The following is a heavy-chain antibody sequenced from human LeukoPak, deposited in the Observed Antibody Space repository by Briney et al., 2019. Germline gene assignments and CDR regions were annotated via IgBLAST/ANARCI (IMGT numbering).Heavy chain of an antibody. J-gene: IGHJ4*02. D-gene: IGHD1-26*01. Sequence: SETLSLTCAVYGGSFSVYYWSWIRQPPGKGLEWIGEINHSGSTNYNPSLKSRVTISVDTSKNQFSLKLSSVTAADTAVYYCARHPGEWELLDEFDYWGQGTLVTVSS. CDR1: GGSFSVYY. V-gene: IGHV4-34*01. CDR3: ARHPGEWELLDEFDY. CDR2: INHSGST.